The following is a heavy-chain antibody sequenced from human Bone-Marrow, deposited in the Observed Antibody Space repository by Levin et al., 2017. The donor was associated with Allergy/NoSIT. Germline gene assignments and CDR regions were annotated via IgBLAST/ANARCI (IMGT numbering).Heavy chain of an antibody. CDR2: TFISGNT. CDR1: GGSIRSGAYY. V-gene: IGHV4-61*02. D-gene: IGHD5-18*01. CDR3: TRGGRGYTYGSQPYMDV. J-gene: IGHJ6*03. Sequence: PSETLSLTCTVSGGSIRSGAYYWSWVRQAAGNGLEWIGRTFISGNTKYNPSLKSRATVSVDTSNNQFSLRLSSVTAADTAVYYCTRGGRGYTYGSQPYMDVWGKGTRVTVSS.